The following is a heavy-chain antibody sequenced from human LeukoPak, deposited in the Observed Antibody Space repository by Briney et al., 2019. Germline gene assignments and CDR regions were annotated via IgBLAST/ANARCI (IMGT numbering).Heavy chain of an antibody. V-gene: IGHV4-30-4*01. D-gene: IGHD3-9*01. CDR2: IYYSGST. CDR3: ARVWLVGFLHRSYFDY. J-gene: IGHJ4*02. CDR1: GGSISSGDYY. Sequence: PSETLSLTCTVSGGSISSGDYYWSWIRQPPGKGLEWIGYIYYSGSTYYNPSLKSRVTISVDTSKNQFSLKLSSVTAADTAVYYCARVWLVGFLHRSYFDYWGQGTLVTVSS.